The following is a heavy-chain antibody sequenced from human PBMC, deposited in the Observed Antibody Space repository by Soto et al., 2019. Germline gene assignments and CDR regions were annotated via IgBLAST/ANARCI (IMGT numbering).Heavy chain of an antibody. CDR2: IKQDGSEK. CDR1: GFTFSYYW. Sequence: EVQLVESGGDLVQPGGSLRLSCAASGFTFSYYWMSWVRQAPGKGLEWVANIKQDGSEKNYVDSVKGRFSISRDNAKNSLYVQMNSPRADDTAMYYCARGGSESDYWGQGTLVTVAS. CDR3: ARGGSESDY. V-gene: IGHV3-7*01. D-gene: IGHD3-16*01. J-gene: IGHJ4*02.